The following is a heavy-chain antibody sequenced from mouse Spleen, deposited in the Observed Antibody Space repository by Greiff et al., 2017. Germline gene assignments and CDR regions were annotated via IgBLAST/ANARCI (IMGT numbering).Heavy chain of an antibody. CDR3: ARDPLYGAWFAY. J-gene: IGHJ3*01. CDR2: ISDGGSYT. D-gene: IGHD1-1*01. V-gene: IGHV5-4*01. CDR1: GFTFSSYA. Sequence: EVKLMESGGGLVKPGGSLKLSCAASGFTFSSYAMSWVRQTPEKRLEWVATISDGGSYTYYPDNVKGRFTISRDNAKNNRYLQMSHLKSEDTAMYYCARDPLYGAWFAYWGQGTLVTVSA.